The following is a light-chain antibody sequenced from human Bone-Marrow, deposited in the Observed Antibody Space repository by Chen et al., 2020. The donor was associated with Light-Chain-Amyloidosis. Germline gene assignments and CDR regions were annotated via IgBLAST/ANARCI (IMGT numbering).Light chain of an antibody. Sequence: SALTQPASVSGSPVQSITFSCTGTSSDVGAYNCVSWFQQHPGKVPKLMIYDVSNRPSGVSNRFSGSKSGNTASLTISGLQAEDEAHYYCSSKTTSNSLVFGGGTKLTVL. J-gene: IGLJ2*01. V-gene: IGLV2-14*01. CDR2: DVS. CDR1: SSDVGAYNC. CDR3: SSKTTSNSLV.